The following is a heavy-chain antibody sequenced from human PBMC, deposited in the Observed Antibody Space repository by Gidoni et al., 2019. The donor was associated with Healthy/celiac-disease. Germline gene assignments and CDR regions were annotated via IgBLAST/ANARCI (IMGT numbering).Heavy chain of an antibody. D-gene: IGHD3-10*01. CDR3: ASRVWSADGMDV. J-gene: IGHJ6*02. Sequence: QVQLQESGPGLVKPSQTLSLTCTVSGGCNSSGGYYWSWIRQHPGKGLEWMGYIYYSGSTYYNPSLKSRVTISVDTSKNQFSLKLSSVTAADTAVYYCASRVWSADGMDVWGQGTTVTVSS. V-gene: IGHV4-31*03. CDR2: IYYSGST. CDR1: GGCNSSGGYY.